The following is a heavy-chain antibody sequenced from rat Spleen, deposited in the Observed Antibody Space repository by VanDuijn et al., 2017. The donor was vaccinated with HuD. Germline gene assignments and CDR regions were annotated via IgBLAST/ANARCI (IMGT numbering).Heavy chain of an antibody. J-gene: IGHJ1*01. CDR3: ARPNQLGGYWFFDF. CDR2: IWGDGST. D-gene: IGHD5-1*01. CDR1: GFSLISNS. Sequence: QVQLKESGPGLVQPSQTLSLTCTVSGFSLISNSVHWIRQPPGKGLEWMGGIWGDGSTDYNSALKSRLSISRDTSKSQVFLEMNSLQPEDSGTYYCARPNQLGGYWFFDFWGPGTMVTVSS. V-gene: IGHV2-1*01.